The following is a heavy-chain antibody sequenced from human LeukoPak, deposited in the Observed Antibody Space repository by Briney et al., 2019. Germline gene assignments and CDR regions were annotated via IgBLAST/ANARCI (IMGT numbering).Heavy chain of an antibody. D-gene: IGHD3-16*01. V-gene: IGHV4-4*07. Sequence: SESLSLTCSVSGASITSYDWNWVRQPAGKGLEWIGRIYTREGTNYNPSPVNRVTISVGASTNQFSLQLTSLPAADPAVFYYTRGQELGEWGGGTLVTIPS. CDR2: IYTREGT. J-gene: IGHJ4*02. CDR3: TRGQELGE. CDR1: GASITSYD.